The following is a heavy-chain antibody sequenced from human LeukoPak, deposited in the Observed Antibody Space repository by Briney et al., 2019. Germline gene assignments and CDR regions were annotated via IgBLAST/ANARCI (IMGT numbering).Heavy chain of an antibody. D-gene: IGHD3-22*01. CDR3: ARLDYYDSSGYYSHVQLDY. Sequence: GGSLRLTCAASGFTFSSYIMNWVRQAPGKGLEWVSYISSSSSSTIYYADSVKGRFTISRDNAKNSLYLQMNSLRAEDTAVYYCARLDYYDSSGYYSHVQLDYWGQGTLVTVSS. CDR2: ISSSSSSTI. J-gene: IGHJ4*02. CDR1: GFTFSSYI. V-gene: IGHV3-48*01.